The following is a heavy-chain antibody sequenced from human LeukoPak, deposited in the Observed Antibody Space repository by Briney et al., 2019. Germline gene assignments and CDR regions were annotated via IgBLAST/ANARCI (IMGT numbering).Heavy chain of an antibody. CDR3: ARGDLYSSSWSD. CDR2: IYYSGST. Sequence: SETLSLTCAVSGDSITRGDYYWTWIRQPPGKGLEWIGYIYYSGSTYYNPSLKSRVTISVDTSKNQFSLKLSSVTAADTAVYYCARGDLYSSSWSDWGQGTLVTVSS. CDR1: GDSITRGDYY. D-gene: IGHD6-13*01. V-gene: IGHV4-30-4*08. J-gene: IGHJ4*02.